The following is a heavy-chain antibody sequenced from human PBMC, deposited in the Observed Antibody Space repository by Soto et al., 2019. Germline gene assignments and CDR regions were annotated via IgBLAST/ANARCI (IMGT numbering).Heavy chain of an antibody. CDR2: ISHDGSNQ. Sequence: QVQLVESGGGVVQPGRSLRLSCAPSGFSFSDFGMHWVRQAPGKGLEWVAAISHDGSNQYYGDSVKGRFSISRDHSNNRLYLQMNNLKVEDSAIYFCAKETRSRAGTATRMNGMDVWGQGTTVTVSS. J-gene: IGHJ6*02. CDR1: GFSFSDFG. V-gene: IGHV3-30*18. D-gene: IGHD5-12*01. CDR3: AKETRSRAGTATRMNGMDV.